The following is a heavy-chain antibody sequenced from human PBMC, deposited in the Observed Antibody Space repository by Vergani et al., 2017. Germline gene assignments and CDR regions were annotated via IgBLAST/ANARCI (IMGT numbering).Heavy chain of an antibody. V-gene: IGHV3-21*01. J-gene: IGHJ4*02. CDR3: ARDLSTYSGYS. CDR2: ITSSSNYI. D-gene: IGHD2-15*01. Sequence: EVQLVESGGGLVKPGGSLRLSCAASGFTFSSYSMNWVRQAPGKGLEWVSSITSSSNYIYYADSVKGRFTISGDNAKNSLYLQMNSLRAEDTAVYYCARDLSTYSGYSWGQGTLVTVSS. CDR1: GFTFSSYS.